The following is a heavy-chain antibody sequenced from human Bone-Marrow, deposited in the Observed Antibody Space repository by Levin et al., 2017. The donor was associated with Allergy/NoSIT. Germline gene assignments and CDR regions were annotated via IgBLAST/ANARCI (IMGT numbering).Heavy chain of an antibody. J-gene: IGHJ6*02. CDR1: GFIFTSHW. CDR2: INEDGSET. Sequence: GESLKISCAASGFIFTSHWMMWVRQAPGKGLEWLANINEDGSETYYADSVKGRFIISRDNAGNSLFLEVNNLKVDDTAVYFCLSGPMDVWGQGTTVIVSS. D-gene: IGHD2/OR15-2a*01. CDR3: LSGPMDV. V-gene: IGHV3-7*01.